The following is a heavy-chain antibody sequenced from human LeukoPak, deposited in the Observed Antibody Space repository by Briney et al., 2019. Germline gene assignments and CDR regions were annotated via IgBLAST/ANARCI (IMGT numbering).Heavy chain of an antibody. CDR1: GGSISSGSYY. Sequence: SQTLSLTCTVSGGSISSGSYYWSWIRQPAGKGLEWIGRIYTSGSTNYNPSLKSRVTISVDTSKNQFSLKLSSVTAADTTVYYCAGASGDSSGSYFDYWGQGTLVTVSS. CDR2: IYTSGST. V-gene: IGHV4-61*02. D-gene: IGHD3-22*01. CDR3: AGASGDSSGSYFDY. J-gene: IGHJ4*02.